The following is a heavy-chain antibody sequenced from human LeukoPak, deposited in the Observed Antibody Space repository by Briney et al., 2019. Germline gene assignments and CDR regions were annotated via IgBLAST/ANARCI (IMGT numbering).Heavy chain of an antibody. CDR2: INHSGGT. Sequence: SETLSLTCALYGGSFSGYYWSWIRQPPGKGLEWIGEINHSGGTNYNPFLKSRVTISVDTSKNQFSLILSSVTAADTAVYYCARGGYGSGSYYNYWGQGTLVTVSS. CDR3: ARGGYGSGSYYNY. CDR1: GGSFSGYY. D-gene: IGHD3-10*01. J-gene: IGHJ4*02. V-gene: IGHV4-34*01.